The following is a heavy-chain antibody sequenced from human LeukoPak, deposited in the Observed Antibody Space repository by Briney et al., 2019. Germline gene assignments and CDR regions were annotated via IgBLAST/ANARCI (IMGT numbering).Heavy chain of an antibody. CDR1: GGSISSGSYY. Sequence: SQTLSLTCTVSGGSISSGSYYWRWIRQPAGKGLEWIGRIYTSGSTNYNPSLKSRVTISVDTSKNQFSLKLSSVTAADAAVYYCATGSSWYVDYWGRGTLVTVSS. CDR3: ATGSSWYVDY. D-gene: IGHD6-13*01. J-gene: IGHJ4*02. V-gene: IGHV4-61*02. CDR2: IYTSGST.